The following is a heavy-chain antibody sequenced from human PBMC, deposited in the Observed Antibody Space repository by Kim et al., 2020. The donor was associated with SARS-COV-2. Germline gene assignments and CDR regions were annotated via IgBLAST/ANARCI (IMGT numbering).Heavy chain of an antibody. V-gene: IGHV3-74*01. Sequence: NYADAVRGRLPVSRDNSKNTLYLEMTSLRAEDTALYYCVKRGYTSTASFDYWGQGTLLTVSS. CDR3: VKRGYTSTASFDY. J-gene: IGHJ4*02. D-gene: IGHD5-12*01.